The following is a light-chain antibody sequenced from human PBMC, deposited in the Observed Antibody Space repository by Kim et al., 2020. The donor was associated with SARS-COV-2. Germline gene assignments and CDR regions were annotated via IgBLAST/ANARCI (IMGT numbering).Light chain of an antibody. CDR2: QDS. CDR1: TLDDKF. V-gene: IGLV3-1*01. CDR3: QAWDSSTGYV. J-gene: IGLJ1*01. Sequence: SSELTQPPSVSVSPGQTATITCSGETLDDKFTSWYQQKPGQSPVLVIYQDSKRPSGISERFSGSNSGNTATLTISGTQTIDEAEYYCQAWDSSTGYVFGIGTKVTVL.